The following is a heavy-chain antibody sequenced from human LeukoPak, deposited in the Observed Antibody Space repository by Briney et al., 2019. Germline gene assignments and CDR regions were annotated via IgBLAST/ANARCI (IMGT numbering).Heavy chain of an antibody. CDR2: ISGSGESA. J-gene: IGHJ4*02. D-gene: IGHD3-3*01. CDR3: GKDRSFWSGADPDF. Sequence: PGGSLRLSCAASGFSFSNYAMTWVRQAPGKGLDWVAGISGSGESANYAASVLGRFTISRDNARNTLHLQMNSLRADDSGIYYCGKDRSFWSGADPDFWGQGTLLSVSS. V-gene: IGHV3-23*01. CDR1: GFSFSNYA.